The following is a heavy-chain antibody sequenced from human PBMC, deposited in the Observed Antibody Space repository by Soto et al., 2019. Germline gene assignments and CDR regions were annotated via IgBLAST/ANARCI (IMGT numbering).Heavy chain of an antibody. D-gene: IGHD6-19*01. CDR2: ISAYNGNT. Sequence: GASVKVSCKASGYTFTSYGISWVRQAPGQGLEWMGWISAYNGNTNYAQKLQGRVTMTTDTSTSTAYVELRSLRSDDTAVYYCARDRAAYSSGWWPWGQGTLVTVSS. V-gene: IGHV1-18*01. CDR1: GYTFTSYG. J-gene: IGHJ5*02. CDR3: ARDRAAYSSGWWP.